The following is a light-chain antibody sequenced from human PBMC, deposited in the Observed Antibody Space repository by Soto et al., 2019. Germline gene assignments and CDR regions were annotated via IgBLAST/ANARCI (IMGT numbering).Light chain of an antibody. CDR3: ATWDDSPSGWV. CDR1: SSNIGRNY. Sequence: QSVLTQPPSASGTPGQRVTISCSGSSSNIGRNYVYWYQQLPGTAPKLLIYSNNQRPSGVADRISGSKSGTSASLAISGLRSEDEAVYYCATWDDSPSGWVFGGGTQLTVL. CDR2: SNN. V-gene: IGLV1-47*02. J-gene: IGLJ3*02.